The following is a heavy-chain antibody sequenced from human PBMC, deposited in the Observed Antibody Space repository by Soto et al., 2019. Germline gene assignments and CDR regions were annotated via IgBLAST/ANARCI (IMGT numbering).Heavy chain of an antibody. CDR3: AKTTDGWFSAFEI. D-gene: IGHD6-19*01. V-gene: IGHV3-23*01. CDR1: GFVFSSYA. CDR2: ISGSGTTA. J-gene: IGHJ3*02. Sequence: PGGSLRLSCAASGFVFSSYAMSWDRQAPGKGLEWVSAISGSGTTAYYADSVKGRFIFSRDNPKNTMYLQMNSLRAEDTAVYFCAKTTDGWFSAFEIWGQGTVVTVSS.